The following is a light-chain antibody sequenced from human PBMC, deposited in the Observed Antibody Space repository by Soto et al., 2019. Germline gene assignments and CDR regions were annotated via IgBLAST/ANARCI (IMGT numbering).Light chain of an antibody. CDR2: EDN. J-gene: IGLJ2*01. V-gene: IGLV6-57*04. Sequence: NFMLTQPHSVSEAPGKTVTISCTRSSGSIARNYVQWYQQRPGSAPTTLIYEDNERPSGVPDRFSGSIDSSSNSASLTISGLTTEDEADYYCQSYDSTNPVVFGGGTKLTVL. CDR3: QSYDSTNPVV. CDR1: SGSIARNY.